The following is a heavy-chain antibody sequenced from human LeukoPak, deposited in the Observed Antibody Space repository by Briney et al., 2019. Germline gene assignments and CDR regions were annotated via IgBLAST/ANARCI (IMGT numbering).Heavy chain of an antibody. CDR1: GFTFSSYG. CDR3: AKTPTVNYYYGMDV. D-gene: IGHD4-11*01. V-gene: IGHV3-30*18. J-gene: IGHJ6*02. Sequence: PGGSLRLSCAASGFTFSSYGMHWVRQAPGKGLEGVAVISYDGSNKYYADTVKGRFTISRDNSKNTLYLQMNSLRAEDTAVYYCAKTPTVNYYYGMDVWGQGTTVTVSS. CDR2: ISYDGSNK.